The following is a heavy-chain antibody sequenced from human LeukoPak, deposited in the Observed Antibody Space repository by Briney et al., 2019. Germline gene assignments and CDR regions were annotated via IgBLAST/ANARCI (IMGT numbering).Heavy chain of an antibody. J-gene: IGHJ4*02. CDR2: IIPIFGIA. CDR3: ARGDGYGYCFDY. V-gene: IGHV1-69*04. Sequence: SVKVSCKPSGGTFSSYAISWVRQAPGQGLEWMGRIIPIFGIANYAQKFQGRVTITADKSTSTAYMELSSLRSEDTAVYYCARGDGYGYCFDYWGQGTLVTVSS. D-gene: IGHD5-24*01. CDR1: GGTFSSYA.